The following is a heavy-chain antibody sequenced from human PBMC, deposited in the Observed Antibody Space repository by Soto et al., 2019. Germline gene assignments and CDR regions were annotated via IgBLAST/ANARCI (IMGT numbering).Heavy chain of an antibody. CDR2: IYSGGST. J-gene: IGHJ6*02. CDR3: ARGRVDYYGSGSYSQSDYYYYGMDV. V-gene: IGHV3-53*01. Sequence: GGSLRLSCAASGFTVSSNYMSWVRQAPGKGLEWVSVIYSGGSTYYADSVKGRFTISRDNSKNTLYLQMNSLRAEDTAVYYCARGRVDYYGSGSYSQSDYYYYGMDVCGQGTTVTVYS. D-gene: IGHD3-10*01. CDR1: GFTVSSNY.